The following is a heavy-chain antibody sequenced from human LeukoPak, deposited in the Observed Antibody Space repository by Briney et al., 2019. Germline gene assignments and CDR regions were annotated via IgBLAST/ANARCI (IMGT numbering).Heavy chain of an antibody. J-gene: IGHJ4*02. CDR1: GGSISSGDYY. D-gene: IGHD3-10*01. Sequence: SETLSLTCTVSGGSISSGDYYWSWIRQPPGKGLEWIGYIYYSGSTYYNPSLKSRVTISVDTSKNQFSLKLSSVTAADTAVYYCARESMVRGVIKGYWGQGTLVTVSS. V-gene: IGHV4-30-4*08. CDR3: ARESMVRGVIKGY. CDR2: IYYSGST.